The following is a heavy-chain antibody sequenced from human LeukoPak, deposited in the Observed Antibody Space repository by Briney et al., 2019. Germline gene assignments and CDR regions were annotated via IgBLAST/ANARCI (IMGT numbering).Heavy chain of an antibody. D-gene: IGHD6-19*01. CDR3: ARGLVEGSGWKYYYYYYYMDV. J-gene: IGHJ6*03. V-gene: IGHV4-34*01. CDR1: GGSISSYY. Sequence: SETLSLTCTVSGGSISSYYWSWIRQPPGKGLEWIGEINHSGSINYNPSLKSRVTISVDTSKNQFSLKLSSVTAADTAVYYCARGLVEGSGWKYYYYYYYMDVWGKGTTVTVSS. CDR2: INHSGSI.